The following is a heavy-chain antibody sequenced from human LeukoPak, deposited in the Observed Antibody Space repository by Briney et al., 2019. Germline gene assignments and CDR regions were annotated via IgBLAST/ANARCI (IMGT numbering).Heavy chain of an antibody. V-gene: IGHV4-4*07. J-gene: IGHJ6*03. D-gene: IGHD3-10*01. CDR1: GGSTSSYY. CDR2: IYTSGST. Sequence: SETLSLTCTVSGGSTSSYYWSWIRQPAGKGLEWIGRIYTSGSTNYNPSLKSRVTMSVDTSKNQFSLKLSSVTAADTAVYYCARHAMVRGVINYYYYYMDVWGKGTTDTISS. CDR3: ARHAMVRGVINYYYYYMDV.